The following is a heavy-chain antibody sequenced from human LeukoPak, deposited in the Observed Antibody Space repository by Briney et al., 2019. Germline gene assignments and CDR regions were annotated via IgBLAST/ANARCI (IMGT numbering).Heavy chain of an antibody. V-gene: IGHV3-66*02. CDR1: GFTVSNNY. CDR3: AGRRVLGASFDY. Sequence: GGSLRLSCAASGFTVSNNYMSWVRQAPGKGLEWVSVIYSGDNTYYVESVKGRFTISRDNSKNTLFLQMNRLRAEDTAVYYCAGRRVLGASFDYWGQGTLVTVSS. D-gene: IGHD4/OR15-4a*01. CDR2: IYSGDNT. J-gene: IGHJ4*02.